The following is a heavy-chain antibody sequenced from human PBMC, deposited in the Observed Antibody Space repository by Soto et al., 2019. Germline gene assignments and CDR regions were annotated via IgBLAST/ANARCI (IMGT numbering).Heavy chain of an antibody. Sequence: SETLSLTCAVYGGSFSGYYWSWIRQPPGKGLEWIGEINHSGSTNYNPSLKSRVTISVDTSKNQFSLKLSSVTAADTAVYYCARGPVAGADYWGQGTLVTVSS. CDR3: ARGPVAGADY. CDR1: GGSFSGYY. D-gene: IGHD6-19*01. V-gene: IGHV4-34*01. CDR2: INHSGST. J-gene: IGHJ4*02.